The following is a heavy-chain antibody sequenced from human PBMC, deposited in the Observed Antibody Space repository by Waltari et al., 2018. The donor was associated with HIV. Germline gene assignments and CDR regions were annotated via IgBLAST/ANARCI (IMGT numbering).Heavy chain of an antibody. CDR1: GYSFSSGYY. D-gene: IGHD6-19*01. V-gene: IGHV4-38-2*01. CDR3: ASIAVAEYYYGMDV. J-gene: IGHJ6*02. Sequence: QLQESGAGLVKPRETLSRTRAVSGYSFSSGYYWGWIRQPPGKGLEWIGSIYHSGSTYYNPSLKSRVTISVDTSKNQFSLKLSSVTAADTAVYYCASIAVAEYYYGMDVWGQGTTVTVSS. CDR2: IYHSGST.